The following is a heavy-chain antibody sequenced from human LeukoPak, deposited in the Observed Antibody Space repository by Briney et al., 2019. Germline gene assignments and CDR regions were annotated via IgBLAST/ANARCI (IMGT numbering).Heavy chain of an antibody. J-gene: IGHJ4*02. Sequence: GESLKISCKGSGYNFTSYWIGWVRQMPGKGLEWMGIIYPGDSDTRYSPSFQGQVTISADKSISTAFLQWSSLKASDTAMYYCATSIVETPRDYSDYWGQGTLVIVSS. CDR2: IYPGDSDT. V-gene: IGHV5-51*01. CDR3: ATSIVETPRDYSDY. CDR1: GYNFTSYW. D-gene: IGHD4-23*01.